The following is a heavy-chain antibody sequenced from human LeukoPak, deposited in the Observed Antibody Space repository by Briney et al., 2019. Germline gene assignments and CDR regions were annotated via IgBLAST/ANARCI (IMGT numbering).Heavy chain of an antibody. CDR1: GFTFSSYA. D-gene: IGHD5-18*01. Sequence: GGSLRLSCAASGFTFSSYAMSWVRQAPGKGLQWVSAISGSGGSTYYADSVKGRFTISRDNSKNTLYLQMNSLRAEDTAVYYCAKDPPRGYSYGYFDYWGQGTLVTVSS. CDR2: ISGSGGST. V-gene: IGHV3-23*01. J-gene: IGHJ4*02. CDR3: AKDPPRGYSYGYFDY.